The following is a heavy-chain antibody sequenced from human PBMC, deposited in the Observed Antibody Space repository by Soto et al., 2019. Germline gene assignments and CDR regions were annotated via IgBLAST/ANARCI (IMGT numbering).Heavy chain of an antibody. V-gene: IGHV3-23*01. CDR2: ISSSGGST. D-gene: IGHD2-15*01. J-gene: IGHJ3*02. CDR3: AKGCSGGSCYPYTMARRNDAFDI. CDR1: GFTFSSYE. Sequence: GGSLRLSCAASGFTFSSYEMNWVRQAPGKGLEWVSYISSSGGSTYYADSVKGRFTISRDNSKNTLYLQMNSLRAEDTAVYYCAKGCSGGSCYPYTMARRNDAFDIWGQGTMVTVSS.